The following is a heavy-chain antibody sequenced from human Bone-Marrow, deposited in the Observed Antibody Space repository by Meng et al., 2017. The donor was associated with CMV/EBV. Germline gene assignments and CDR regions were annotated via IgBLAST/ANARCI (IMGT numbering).Heavy chain of an antibody. CDR1: GGSICNYY. J-gene: IGHJ5*02. CDR3: ARGGFNFRNWFDP. CDR2: INHSGST. V-gene: IGHV4-34*01. Sequence: SATLALPCTGSGGSICNYYWSWIRQPPGKGLEWIGEINHSGSTNYNPSLKSRVTISVDTSKNQFSLKLSSVTAADTAVYYCARGGFNFRNWFDPWGQGTLVTVYS.